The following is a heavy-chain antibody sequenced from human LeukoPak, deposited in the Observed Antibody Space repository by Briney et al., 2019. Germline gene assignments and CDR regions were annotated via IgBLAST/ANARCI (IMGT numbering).Heavy chain of an antibody. Sequence: NTGGPLRLSCAASGFPFNYAYMSWVRQGPGKGLEWVGRLKSKPDGGTTDYAAPVKGRFTISRDDSKNTLYLQMNYLRTEDTAVYYCATDLSFYCSGDYCFLYDRGQGTLVTVSS. CDR1: GFPFNYAY. J-gene: IGHJ4*02. CDR2: LKSKPDGGTT. D-gene: IGHD2-21*01. V-gene: IGHV3-15*01. CDR3: ATDLSFYCSGDYCFLYD.